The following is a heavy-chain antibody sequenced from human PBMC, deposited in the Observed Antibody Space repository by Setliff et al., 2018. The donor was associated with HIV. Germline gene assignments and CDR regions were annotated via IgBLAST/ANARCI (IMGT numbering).Heavy chain of an antibody. J-gene: IGHJ5*02. CDR1: GGSISSYY. CDR2: IYTSGST. D-gene: IGHD1-1*01. Sequence: PSETLSLTCTVSGGSISSYYWSWIRQPAGKGLEWIGRIYTSGSTNYNPSLKSRVTMSVDTSKNQFSLKLSSVTAADTAVYYCASDTTPGIGQAANWFDTWGQGTLVTVSS. V-gene: IGHV4-4*07. CDR3: ASDTTPGIGQAANWFDT.